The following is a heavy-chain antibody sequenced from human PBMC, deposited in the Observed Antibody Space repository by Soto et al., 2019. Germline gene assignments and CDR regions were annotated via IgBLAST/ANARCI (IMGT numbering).Heavy chain of an antibody. CDR2: IYYSGST. CDR3: ARRVTMVRGVIMIDAFDI. Sequence: NPSETLSLTCTVSGGSISSYYWTWIRQPPGKGLEWIGYIYYSGSTNYNPSLKSRVTISVDTSKNQFSLKLSSVTAADTAVYYCARRVTMVRGVIMIDAFDIWGQGTMVTVSS. J-gene: IGHJ3*02. V-gene: IGHV4-59*01. D-gene: IGHD3-10*01. CDR1: GGSISSYY.